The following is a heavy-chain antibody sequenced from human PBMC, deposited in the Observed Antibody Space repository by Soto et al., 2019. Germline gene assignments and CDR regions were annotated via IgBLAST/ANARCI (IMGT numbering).Heavy chain of an antibody. J-gene: IGHJ6*02. CDR3: ALGGCSGGSCYPYYYYGMDV. CDR2: ISYDGSNK. D-gene: IGHD2-15*01. V-gene: IGHV3-30*03. Sequence: QVQLVESGGGVVQPGRSLRLSCAASGFTFSSYGMHWVRQAPGKGLEWVAVISYDGSNKYYADSVKGRFTISRDNSKNKLYLQMNSLRAEDAAWYYCALGGCSGGSCYPYYYYGMDVWGQGTTVTVSS. CDR1: GFTFSSYG.